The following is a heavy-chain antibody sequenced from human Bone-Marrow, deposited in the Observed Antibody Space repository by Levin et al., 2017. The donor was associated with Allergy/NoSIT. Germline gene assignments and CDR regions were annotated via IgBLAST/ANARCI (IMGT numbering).Heavy chain of an antibody. CDR1: GASVSSNSAA. D-gene: IGHD1-14*01. V-gene: IGHV6-1*01. CDR3: ARTTQGGAFDI. Sequence: SETLSLTCAISGASVSSNSAAWSWIRQSPSRGLEWLGRTYFRSNWYNDYAVSVKSRITIKPDTSKNQFSLQLNSVTPEDTAVYYCARTTQGGAFDIWGQGTMVTVSS. J-gene: IGHJ3*02. CDR2: TYFRSNWYN.